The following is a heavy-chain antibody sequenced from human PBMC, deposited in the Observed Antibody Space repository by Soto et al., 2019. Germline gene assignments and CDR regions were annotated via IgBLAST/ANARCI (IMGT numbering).Heavy chain of an antibody. CDR3: ARQKVVIGYYYMDV. D-gene: IGHD2-2*01. V-gene: IGHV4-39*01. CDR2: IYYSGRT. Sequence: SETLSLTCTVSGGSISSSGYYWGWIRQPPGKGLEWIGSIYYSGRTYCKSSLKSRVTISVDTSKNQFSLKLSSVTAADTAVYYCARQKVVIGYYYMDVWGKGTTVTVSS. CDR1: GGSISSSGYY. J-gene: IGHJ6*03.